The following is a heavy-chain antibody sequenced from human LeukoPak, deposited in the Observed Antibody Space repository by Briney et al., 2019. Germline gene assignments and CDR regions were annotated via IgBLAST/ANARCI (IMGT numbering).Heavy chain of an antibody. Sequence: PGGSLRLSCAASGFTFSSYEMNWVRQAPGKGLEWVSYISSSGSTIYYADSVKGRFTISRDNAKNSLYLQMNSLRAEDTAVYYCASRGRGNQRRYYYYGMDVRGKGTTVTVSS. D-gene: IGHD1-14*01. CDR1: GFTFSSYE. J-gene: IGHJ6*04. CDR3: ASRGRGNQRRYYYYGMDV. V-gene: IGHV3-48*03. CDR2: ISSSGSTI.